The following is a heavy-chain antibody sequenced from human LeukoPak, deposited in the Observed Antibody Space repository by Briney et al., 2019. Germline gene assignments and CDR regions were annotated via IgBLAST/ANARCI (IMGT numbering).Heavy chain of an antibody. Sequence: PGGSLRLSCAASGFTFTTYTMNWVRQAPGKGLEWVSAISGSGGSTYYADSVKGRFTISRDNSMNTLYLQMNSLRAEDTAVYYCAKKRRDYYDSSGYYSGSEYFQHWGQGTLVTVSS. CDR3: AKKRRDYYDSSGYYSGSEYFQH. CDR1: GFTFTTYT. J-gene: IGHJ1*01. V-gene: IGHV3-23*01. D-gene: IGHD3-22*01. CDR2: ISGSGGST.